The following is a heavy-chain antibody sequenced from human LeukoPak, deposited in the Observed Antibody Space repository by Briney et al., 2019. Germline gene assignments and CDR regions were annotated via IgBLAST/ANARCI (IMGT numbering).Heavy chain of an antibody. CDR2: INHSGST. CDR1: NGSLSEYY. Sequence: SEILSLTCAVYNGSLSEYYWSWIRQPPGKGLEWIGEINHSGSTTYNPSLQSRVTMSVDTSKNQFSLEVSSVTAADTAVYYCAGWNAHYHFFDYWVPGIPLTVSS. CDR3: AGWNAHYHFFDY. D-gene: IGHD4/OR15-4a*01. V-gene: IGHV4-34*01. J-gene: IGHJ4*02.